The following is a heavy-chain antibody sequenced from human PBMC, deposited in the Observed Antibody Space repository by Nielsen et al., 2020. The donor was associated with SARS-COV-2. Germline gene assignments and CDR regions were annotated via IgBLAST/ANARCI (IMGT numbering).Heavy chain of an antibody. Sequence: GSLRLSCAASGFTFSDYYMSWIRQPPGKGLEWIGYIYYSGSTNYNPSLKSRVTISVDTSKNQFSLKLSSVTAADTAVYYCARERFENDAFDIWGQGTMVTVSS. CDR1: GFTFSDYY. CDR3: ARERFENDAFDI. V-gene: IGHV4-59*01. J-gene: IGHJ3*02. CDR2: IYYSGST. D-gene: IGHD3-10*01.